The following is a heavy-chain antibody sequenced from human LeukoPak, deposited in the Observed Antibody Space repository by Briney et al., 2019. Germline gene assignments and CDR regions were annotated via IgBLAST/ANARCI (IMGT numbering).Heavy chain of an antibody. CDR3: ARGPSVVVVAATPGWYFDL. J-gene: IGHJ2*01. D-gene: IGHD2-15*01. CDR1: GFTFSSYA. Sequence: GRSLRLSCAASGFTFSSYAMHWVRQAPGKGLEWVAVISYDGSNKYYADSVKGRFTISRDNSKNTLYLQMNSLRAEDTAVYYCARGPSVVVVAATPGWYFDLWGRGTLVTVSS. V-gene: IGHV3-30-3*01. CDR2: ISYDGSNK.